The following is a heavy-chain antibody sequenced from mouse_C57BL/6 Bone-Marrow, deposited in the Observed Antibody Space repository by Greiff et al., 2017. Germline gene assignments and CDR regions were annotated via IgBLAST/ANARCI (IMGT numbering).Heavy chain of an antibody. CDR1: GYTFTSYW. CDR3: ARYLITTVVHWYFDV. CDR2: IYPGSGST. D-gene: IGHD1-1*01. J-gene: IGHJ1*03. Sequence: VQLQRPGAELVKPGASVKMSCKASGYTFTSYWITWVKQRPGQGLEWIGDIYPGSGSTNYNEKFKSKATLTVDTSSSTAYMQLSSLTSEDSAVYYCARYLITTVVHWYFDVWGTGTTVTVSS. V-gene: IGHV1-55*01.